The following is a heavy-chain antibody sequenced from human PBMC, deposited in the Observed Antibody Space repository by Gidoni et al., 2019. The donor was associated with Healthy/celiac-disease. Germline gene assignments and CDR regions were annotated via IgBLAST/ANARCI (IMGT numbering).Heavy chain of an antibody. CDR3: AKDGVVTPNWFDY. V-gene: IGHV3-23*01. D-gene: IGHD2-15*01. CDR2: ISGSGGST. J-gene: IGHJ4*02. CDR1: GFTFSSYA. Sequence: EVQLLESGGGLVQPGGSLRLSCAASGFTFSSYAMSWVRQAPGQGLEWFSAISGSGGSTYYADSVNGRFTISRDNSKNTLYLQTNSLRAEDTAVYYCAKDGVVTPNWFDYWGQGTLVTVSS.